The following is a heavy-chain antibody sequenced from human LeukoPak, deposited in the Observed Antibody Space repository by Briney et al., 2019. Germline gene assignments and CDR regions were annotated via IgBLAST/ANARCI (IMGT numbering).Heavy chain of an antibody. V-gene: IGHV3-21*06. J-gene: IGHJ4*02. Sequence: GGSLGLSCEASGFTFNTYSMNWARQAPGKGLEWVSSIDSSGGYMFYADSVKGRFIISRDNAKDSLYLQMNSLRVEDTAVYYCLRGDRRDYWGQGTLVTVSS. CDR2: IDSSGGYM. CDR1: GFTFNTYS. CDR3: LRGDRRDY.